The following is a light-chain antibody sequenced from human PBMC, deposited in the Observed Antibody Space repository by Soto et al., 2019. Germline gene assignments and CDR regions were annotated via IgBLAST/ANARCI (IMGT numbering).Light chain of an antibody. CDR3: QQYNNWPLT. Sequence: EIVLTQSPVTLSLSPGERATLSCRASQSVSSNYLAWYQQKPGQAPRLLIYGASTRATGIPARFSGSGSGTEFTLTISSLQSEDFAVYYCQQYNNWPLTFGGGTKVDIK. V-gene: IGKV3-15*01. J-gene: IGKJ4*01. CDR1: QSVSSN. CDR2: GAS.